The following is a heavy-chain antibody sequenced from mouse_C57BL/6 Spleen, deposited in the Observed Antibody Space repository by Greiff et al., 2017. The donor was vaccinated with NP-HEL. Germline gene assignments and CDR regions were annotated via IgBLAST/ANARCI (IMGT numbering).Heavy chain of an antibody. D-gene: IGHD1-1*01. J-gene: IGHJ2*01. Sequence: EVQGVESGGGLVKPGGSLKLSCAASGFTFSSYAMSWVRQTPEKRLEWVATISDGGSYTYYPDNVKGRFTISRDNAKNNLYLQMSHLKSEDTAMYYCARDKDYGSRPLYYFDYWGQGTTLTVSS. CDR2: ISDGGSYT. CDR1: GFTFSSYA. V-gene: IGHV5-4*01. CDR3: ARDKDYGSRPLYYFDY.